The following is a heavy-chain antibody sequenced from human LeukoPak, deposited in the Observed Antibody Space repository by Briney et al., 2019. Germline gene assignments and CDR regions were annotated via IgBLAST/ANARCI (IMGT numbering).Heavy chain of an antibody. CDR2: IYSSGST. V-gene: IGHV4-59*01. D-gene: IGHD3-10*01. CDR1: GGSISSYY. J-gene: IGHJ4*02. CDR3: ARLRPSGMGGGFDY. Sequence: PSETLSLTCTVSGGSISSYYWSWIRQPPGKGLERIAYIYSSGSTNYNPSLKSRVTISVDSSKNQFSLKLSSVAAADTAVYYCARLRPSGMGGGFDYWGQGTLVTVSS.